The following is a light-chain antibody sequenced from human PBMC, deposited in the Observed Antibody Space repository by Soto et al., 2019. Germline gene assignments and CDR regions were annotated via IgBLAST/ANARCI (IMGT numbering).Light chain of an antibody. V-gene: IGLV2-18*02. CDR1: SSDIVNYNY. CDR3: ASNTGTRV. CDR2: EVS. J-gene: IGLJ3*02. Sequence: QSALTQPPSVSGSPGQSVTISCTGTSSDIVNYNYVSWYQQAPGTAPKLMIFEVSNRPSGVPDRFSGSKSGNTASLTISGLQAEYEADYYCASNTGTRVFGGGTKLTVL.